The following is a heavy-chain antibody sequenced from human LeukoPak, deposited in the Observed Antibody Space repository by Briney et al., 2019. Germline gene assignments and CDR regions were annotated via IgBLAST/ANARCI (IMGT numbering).Heavy chain of an antibody. Sequence: GGSLRLSCAASGFTFSSYAMSWVRQAPGKGLEWVSAISGSGGSTYYADSVKGRFTISRDNSKNTLYLQMNSLRAEDTAVYYCAKDCLGYCSGGRNHWGQGTPVTVSS. J-gene: IGHJ5*02. CDR3: AKDCLGYCSGGRNH. CDR2: ISGSGGST. V-gene: IGHV3-23*01. CDR1: GFTFSSYA. D-gene: IGHD2-15*01.